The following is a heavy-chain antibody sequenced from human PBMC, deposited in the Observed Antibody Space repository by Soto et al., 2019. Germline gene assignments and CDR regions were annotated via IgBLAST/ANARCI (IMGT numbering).Heavy chain of an antibody. CDR2: TYNPGTT. CDR1: GGSISRYY. CDR3: ARDLWGYCGTDCYPLDV. J-gene: IGHJ6*02. D-gene: IGHD2-21*02. V-gene: IGHV4-59*01. Sequence: QVQLQASGPGLVKPSETMSLTCTVSGGSISRYYWIWIRQPPGKGLEWVVYTYNPGTTISHPPFKSRVTISVDTSKNQSSLTLNSVTAADTAVYYCARDLWGYCGTDCYPLDVWGQGTTFTVS.